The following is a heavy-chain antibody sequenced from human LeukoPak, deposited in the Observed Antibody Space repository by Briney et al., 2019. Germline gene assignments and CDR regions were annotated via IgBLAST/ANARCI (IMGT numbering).Heavy chain of an antibody. J-gene: IGHJ4*02. CDR3: AREGIAVAGRLYYFDY. Sequence: GGSLRLSCVASGFSFSNAWMNWVRQAPGKGLEWVSIIYSGGSTYYADSVKGRFTISRDNSKNTLYLQMNSLRAEDTAVYYCAREGIAVAGRLYYFDYWGQGTLVTVSS. D-gene: IGHD6-19*01. V-gene: IGHV3-53*01. CDR2: IYSGGST. CDR1: GFSFSNAW.